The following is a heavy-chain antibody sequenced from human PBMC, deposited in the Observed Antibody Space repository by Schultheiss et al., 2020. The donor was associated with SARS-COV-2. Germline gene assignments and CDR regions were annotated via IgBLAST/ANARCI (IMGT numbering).Heavy chain of an antibody. V-gene: IGHV4-30-2*01. Sequence: SETLSLTCAVSGGSISNGDHTWSWIRQPPGKGLEWIGEINHSGSTNYNPSLKSRVTISVDTSKNQFSLKLSSVTAADTAVYYCARGQYSSNWYGSRPFDPWGQGTLVTVSS. CDR3: ARGQYSSNWYGSRPFDP. CDR2: INHSGST. D-gene: IGHD6-13*01. J-gene: IGHJ5*02. CDR1: GGSISNGDHT.